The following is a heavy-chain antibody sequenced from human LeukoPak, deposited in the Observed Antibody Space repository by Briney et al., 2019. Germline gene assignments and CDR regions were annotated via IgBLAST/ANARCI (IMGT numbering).Heavy chain of an antibody. CDR2: MYYSGST. CDR1: GGSISTSSYY. CDR3: ARPGGLWLRAPFDY. D-gene: IGHD5-18*01. Sequence: PSETLSLTCTVSGGSISTSSYYWGWIRQPPGKGLEWIGSMYYSGSTYYNPSLQSRVTISVDTSKNQFSLRLTSVTAADTAVYYCARPGGLWLRAPFDYWGQGTLVTVSS. J-gene: IGHJ4*02. V-gene: IGHV4-39*01.